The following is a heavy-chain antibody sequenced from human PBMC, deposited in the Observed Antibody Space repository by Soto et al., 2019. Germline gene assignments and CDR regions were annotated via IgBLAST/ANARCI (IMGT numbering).Heavy chain of an antibody. CDR3: ASGSRTSSQVRYFDY. CDR2: IRQDGREQ. D-gene: IGHD2-2*01. V-gene: IGHV3-7*01. J-gene: IGHJ4*02. Sequence: GGSLRLSCAASGFTFSAYWMSWVRQAPGKGLEWVANIRQDGREQNSVGSVKGRFTVSRDNAKNSLYLQMNGLRAEDTAVYYCASGSRTSSQVRYFDYWGQGTLVTVSS. CDR1: GFTFSAYW.